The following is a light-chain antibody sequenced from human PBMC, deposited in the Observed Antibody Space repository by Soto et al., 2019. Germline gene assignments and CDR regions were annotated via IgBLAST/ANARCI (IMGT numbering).Light chain of an antibody. CDR1: QSISSW. Sequence: DIQMTQSPSNLSASVGDSVTITCRASQSISSWLAWYQQKPGKAPKLLIYDASSLESGVPSRFSGSGSGTEFTLTISSLQPDEFATYDCQQYNSYSWTVGQWTKVDIK. CDR2: DAS. V-gene: IGKV1-5*01. J-gene: IGKJ1*01. CDR3: QQYNSYSWT.